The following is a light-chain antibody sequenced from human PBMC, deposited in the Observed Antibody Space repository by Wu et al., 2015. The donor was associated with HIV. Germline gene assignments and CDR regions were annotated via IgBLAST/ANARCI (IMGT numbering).Light chain of an antibody. J-gene: IGKJ4*01. CDR1: QNITKY. V-gene: IGKV3-11*01. CDR2: DVF. Sequence: VLTQSPGTLSLSSGQQATLSCRASQNITKYLAWYQQRLGQPPRLLIYDVFNRATGIPVRFSGSGSATDFHLTISSLAPEDSAIYYCQQRDDWPLTFGGGTEGGDQ. CDR3: QQRDDWPLT.